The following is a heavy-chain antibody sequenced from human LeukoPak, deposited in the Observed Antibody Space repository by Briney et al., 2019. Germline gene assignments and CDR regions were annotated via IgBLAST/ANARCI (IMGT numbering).Heavy chain of an antibody. CDR2: INHSGST. V-gene: IGHV4-34*01. CDR3: ARRQWLRKYNWFDP. J-gene: IGHJ5*02. CDR1: GGSFSGYY. Sequence: KPSETLSLTCAVYGGSFSGYYWSWIRQPPGKGLEWIGEINHSGSTNYNPSLKSRVTISVDTSKNQFSLKLSSVTAADTAVYYCARRQWLRKYNWFDPWGQGTLVTVSS. D-gene: IGHD5-12*01.